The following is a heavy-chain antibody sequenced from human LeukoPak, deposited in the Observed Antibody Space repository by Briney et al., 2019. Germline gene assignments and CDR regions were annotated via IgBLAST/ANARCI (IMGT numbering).Heavy chain of an antibody. D-gene: IGHD3-10*01. Sequence: PGGSLRLSCAASGFTFSTYGMHWVRQAPGKGLEWVANIKRDGSEKYYVDSVKGRFTISRDNAKNSLYLQMNSLRAEDTAVYYCARDPYYYGSGSYSPHYGMDVWGQGTTVTVSS. V-gene: IGHV3-7*01. J-gene: IGHJ6*02. CDR1: GFTFSTYG. CDR2: IKRDGSEK. CDR3: ARDPYYYGSGSYSPHYGMDV.